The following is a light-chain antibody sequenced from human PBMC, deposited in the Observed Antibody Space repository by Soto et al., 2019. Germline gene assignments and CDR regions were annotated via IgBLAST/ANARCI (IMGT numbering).Light chain of an antibody. CDR1: QSISSW. Sequence: DIQMTQSPSTLSASVGYRVTITCRASQSISSWLAWYQQKPGKAPKLLIYEASSLESGAPSRFSGSGSGTEFTLTVSSLQPDDVSTYYCQQYNSYPYTFGHGTKRQIK. CDR2: EAS. V-gene: IGKV1-5*03. CDR3: QQYNSYPYT. J-gene: IGKJ2*01.